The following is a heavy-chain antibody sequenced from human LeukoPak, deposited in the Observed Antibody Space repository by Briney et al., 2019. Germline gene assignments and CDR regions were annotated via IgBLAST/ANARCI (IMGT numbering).Heavy chain of an antibody. J-gene: IGHJ4*02. CDR1: GYTFTGYY. CDR3: ARWWGYYDSSGHGRDY. V-gene: IGHV1-2*02. Sequence: ASVKVSCKASGYTFTGYYMHWVRQAPGQGLEWMGWINPNSGGTNYAQKFQGRVTMTRDTSISTAYMELSRLRSDDTAVYYCARWWGYYDSSGHGRDYWGQGTLVTVSS. CDR2: INPNSGGT. D-gene: IGHD3-22*01.